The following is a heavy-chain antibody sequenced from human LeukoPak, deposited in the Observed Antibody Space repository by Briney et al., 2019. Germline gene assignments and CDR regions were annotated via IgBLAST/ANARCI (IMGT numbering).Heavy chain of an antibody. CDR2: ISWNSGGI. V-gene: IGHV3-9*01. CDR1: GFTFDDYA. J-gene: IGHJ6*02. Sequence: GRSLRLSCAASGFTFDDYAMHWVRHAPGKGLEWDSGISWNSGGIGYADSVKGRFTISRDNAKNSLYLQMNSLRAEDTALYYCAKEASSSYYYYGMDVWGQGTTVTVSS. CDR3: AKEASSSYYYYGMDV. D-gene: IGHD6-13*01.